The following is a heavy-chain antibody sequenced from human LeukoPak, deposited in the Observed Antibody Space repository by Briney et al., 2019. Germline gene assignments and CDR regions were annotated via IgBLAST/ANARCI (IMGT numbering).Heavy chain of an antibody. D-gene: IGHD3-10*01. CDR2: ISGSGGST. J-gene: IGHJ4*02. V-gene: IGHV3-23*01. Sequence: GGSLRLSCAASGFTFSSYAMSWVRQAPGKGLEWVSAISGSGGSTYYADSVKGRFSISRDNSKNTLYLQMNSLRAEDTAVYYCAKVRAMVRGVPYFDYWGQGTLVTVSS. CDR1: GFTFSSYA. CDR3: AKVRAMVRGVPYFDY.